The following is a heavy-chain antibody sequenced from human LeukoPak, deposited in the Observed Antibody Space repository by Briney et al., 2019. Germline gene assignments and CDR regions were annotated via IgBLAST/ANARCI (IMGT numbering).Heavy chain of an antibody. J-gene: IGHJ6*02. CDR2: IYSGGST. D-gene: IGHD2-21*02. V-gene: IGHV3-53*05. CDR1: GFIVSSNY. CDR3: AKAARYCGGDCYSPVDYYGMDV. Sequence: GGSLRLSCAASGFIVSSNYMSWVRQAPGKGLEWVSVIYSGGSTYYADSVKGRFTISRDNSKNTLYLQMNSLRAEDTAVYYCAKAARYCGGDCYSPVDYYGMDVWGQGTTVTVSS.